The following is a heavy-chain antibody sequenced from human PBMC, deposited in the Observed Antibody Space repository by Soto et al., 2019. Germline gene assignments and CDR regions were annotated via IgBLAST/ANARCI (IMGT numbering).Heavy chain of an antibody. Sequence: PGGSLRLSCAASGFTFSSYGMFWVRQAPGRGLEWVAFISDDGSDKYSDSVKGRFTISRDNSQNTLFLQMNRLRAEDTAVYYCAKGSYSGRYSDFDYWGQGTLLTVSS. V-gene: IGHV3-30*18. J-gene: IGHJ4*02. CDR2: ISDDGSDK. CDR3: AKGSYSGRYSDFDY. D-gene: IGHD1-26*01. CDR1: GFTFSSYG.